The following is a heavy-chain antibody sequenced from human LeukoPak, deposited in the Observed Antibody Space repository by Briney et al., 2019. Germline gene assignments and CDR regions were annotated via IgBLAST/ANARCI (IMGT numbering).Heavy chain of an antibody. Sequence: ASVKVSCKASGGTFTSYTISWVRQAPGQGLEWMGRIIPILGIANYAQKFQGRVTITADKSTSTAYMELSSLRSEDTAVYYCARDRGIFGVDNWFDRWGQGTLVTVSS. CDR1: GGTFTSYT. CDR3: ARDRGIFGVDNWFDR. D-gene: IGHD3-3*01. CDR2: IIPILGIA. J-gene: IGHJ5*02. V-gene: IGHV1-69*04.